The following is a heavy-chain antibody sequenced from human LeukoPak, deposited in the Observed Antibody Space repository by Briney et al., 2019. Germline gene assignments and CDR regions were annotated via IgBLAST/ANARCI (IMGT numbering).Heavy chain of an antibody. D-gene: IGHD3-16*01. Sequence: GGSLRLSCAASGFVVSSNYMNWVRQAPGKGLEWVSFIHNDGSTFYADSVKGRFTISKDNSKNTVYLQMNSLRIEDTAVYYCATAPGFWGDAPLDYWGHGTLVTVSS. CDR3: ATAPGFWGDAPLDY. CDR1: GFVVSSNY. CDR2: IHNDGST. J-gene: IGHJ4*01. V-gene: IGHV3-53*01.